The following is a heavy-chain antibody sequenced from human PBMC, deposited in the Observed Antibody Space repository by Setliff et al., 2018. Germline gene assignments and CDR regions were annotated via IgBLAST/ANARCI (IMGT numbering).Heavy chain of an antibody. Sequence: RLSCAASGFKFSNHSMSWVRQSPGKGLEWVSSISSTSLHIYYADSVKGRFTISRDNTKKSLFLQIENLRAEDTARFYCARGPTETAAGLYYFYYMDVWGKGTTVTV. CDR2: ISSTSLHI. CDR1: GFKFSNHS. CDR3: ARGPTETAAGLYYFYYMDV. D-gene: IGHD6-25*01. J-gene: IGHJ6*03. V-gene: IGHV3-21*04.